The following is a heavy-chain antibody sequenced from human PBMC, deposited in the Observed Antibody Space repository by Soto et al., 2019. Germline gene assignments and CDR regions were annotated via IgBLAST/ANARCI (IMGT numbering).Heavy chain of an antibody. Sequence: SETLSLTCAVSGGSISSGGYSWSWVRQPPGKGLEWIGYIYHSGSTYYNPSLKSRVTISVDRSKNQFSLKLSSVTAADTAVYYCARLQGDFWSGHFDFWGQGTLVTVSS. J-gene: IGHJ4*02. D-gene: IGHD3-3*01. V-gene: IGHV4-30-2*01. CDR1: GGSISSGGYS. CDR2: IYHSGST. CDR3: ARLQGDFWSGHFDF.